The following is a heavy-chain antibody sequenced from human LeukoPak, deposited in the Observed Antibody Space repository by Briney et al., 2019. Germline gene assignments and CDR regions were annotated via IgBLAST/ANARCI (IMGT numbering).Heavy chain of an antibody. CDR1: GYTFTGYY. J-gene: IGHJ4*02. Sequence: ASVKVSCKASGYTFTGYYMHWVRQAPGQGLEWMGRINPNSGGTNYAQKFQGRVTMTRDTSISTAYMELSRLRSDDTAVYYCASGSYPVFLDDYGDSLDYWGQGTLVTVSS. D-gene: IGHD4-17*01. CDR3: ASGSYPVFLDDYGDSLDY. CDR2: INPNSGGT. V-gene: IGHV1-2*06.